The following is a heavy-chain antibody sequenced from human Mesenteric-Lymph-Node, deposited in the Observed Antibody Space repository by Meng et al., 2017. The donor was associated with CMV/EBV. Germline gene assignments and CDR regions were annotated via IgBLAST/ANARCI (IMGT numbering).Heavy chain of an antibody. CDR2: INDGGSA. V-gene: IGHV4-34*01. J-gene: IGHJ4*02. D-gene: IGHD2-2*01. Sequence: SQTRSLTCAIYDGSFTNYYWSWIRQPPGKGLEWIGEINDGGSANYNPSLKSRVTISVDTSKSQFSLKVRSVTAADTAVYYCATAPIYQLPDYWGQGTLVTVSS. CDR1: DGSFTNYY. CDR3: ATAPIYQLPDY.